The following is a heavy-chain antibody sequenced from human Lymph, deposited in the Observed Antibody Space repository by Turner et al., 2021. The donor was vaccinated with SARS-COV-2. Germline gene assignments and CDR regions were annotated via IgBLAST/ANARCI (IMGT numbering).Heavy chain of an antibody. D-gene: IGHD3-22*01. CDR1: GFTFSSYA. V-gene: IGHV3-23*01. J-gene: IGHJ4*02. Sequence: EVQLLESGGGLVQPGGSLRLSCAASGFTFSSYAMSWVRQGPGKGLEWVSVISGSGGSTDYADSVKGRFTISRDNSKNTLYLQMNSLRAEDTAVYYCAKNEMAMIVVVITLFDYWGQGTLVTVSS. CDR2: ISGSGGST. CDR3: AKNEMAMIVVVITLFDY.